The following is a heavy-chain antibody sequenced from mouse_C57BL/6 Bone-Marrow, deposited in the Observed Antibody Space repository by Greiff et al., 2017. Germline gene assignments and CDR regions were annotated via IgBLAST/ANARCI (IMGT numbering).Heavy chain of an antibody. D-gene: IGHD2-1*01. V-gene: IGHV1-61*01. CDR3: ARWTYGKSY. CDR1: GYTFTSYW. Sequence: QVQLQQPGAELVRPGSSVELSCKASGYTFTSYWMDWVKQRPGQGLEWIGNIYPSDSETHYNQKFKDKATLTVDKSSSTAYMQLSSLTSEDSAVYYCARWTYGKSYWGQGTTLTVSS. CDR2: IYPSDSET. J-gene: IGHJ2*01.